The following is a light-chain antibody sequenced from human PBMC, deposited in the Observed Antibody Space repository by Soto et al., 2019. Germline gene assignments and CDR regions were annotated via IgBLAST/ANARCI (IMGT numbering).Light chain of an antibody. V-gene: IGKV3-15*01. CDR3: QQSNDWPLA. CDR2: GAS. Sequence: EIVMTQSPATLSVSPGERATLSCRASQSVNSYLAWYQQKPGQAPRLLIYGASTRATGIPARFSGSASGTEFTLTISSLQSEDFADYYCQQSNDWPLAFGGGTKVEIK. CDR1: QSVNSY. J-gene: IGKJ4*01.